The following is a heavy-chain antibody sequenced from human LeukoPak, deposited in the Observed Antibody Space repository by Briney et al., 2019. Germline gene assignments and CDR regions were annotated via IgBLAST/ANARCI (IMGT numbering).Heavy chain of an antibody. CDR2: INPSGGST. CDR1: GYTFTSYY. V-gene: IGHV1-46*01. CDR3: ARGRYSESRYYYAWSY. J-gene: IGHJ4*02. D-gene: IGHD3-22*01. Sequence: ASVKASCKASGYTFTSYYMHWVRQAPGQGLEWMGIINPSGGSTSYAQKFQGRVTMTRDTSTSTVYMELSSLRSEDTAVYYCARGRYSESRYYYAWSYWGQGTLVTVSS.